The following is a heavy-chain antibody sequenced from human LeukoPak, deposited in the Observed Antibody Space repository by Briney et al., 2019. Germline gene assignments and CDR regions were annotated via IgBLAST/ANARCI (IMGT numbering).Heavy chain of an antibody. J-gene: IGHJ4*02. Sequence: GRSLRLSCAASGFTFSSYWMSWVRQAPGKGLEWVANIKQDGSEKYYVDSVKGRFTISRDNAKNSLYLQMNSLRAEDTAVYYCARTRITMIVGLASRFDYWGQGSLVTVSS. D-gene: IGHD3-22*01. CDR1: GFTFSSYW. CDR2: IKQDGSEK. CDR3: ARTRITMIVGLASRFDY. V-gene: IGHV3-7*01.